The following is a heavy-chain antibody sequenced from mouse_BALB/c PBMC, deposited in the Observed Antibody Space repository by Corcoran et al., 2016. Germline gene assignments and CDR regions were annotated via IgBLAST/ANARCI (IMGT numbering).Heavy chain of an antibody. CDR1: GFNIKDTY. CDR2: IDPANGNT. V-gene: IGHV14-3*02. Sequence: EVQLQQSGAELVKPGASVKLSCTASGFNIKDTYMHWVKQRPEQGLEWIGRIDPANGNTKYDPKFQGKATITADTSSNTAYLQLSSLTSEDTAVDDCARNYDYDQGFAYWGQGTLVTVSA. D-gene: IGHD2-4*01. J-gene: IGHJ3*01. CDR3: ARNYDYDQGFAY.